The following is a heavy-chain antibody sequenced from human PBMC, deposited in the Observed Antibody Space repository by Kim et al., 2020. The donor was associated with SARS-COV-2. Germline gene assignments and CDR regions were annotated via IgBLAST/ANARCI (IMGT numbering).Heavy chain of an antibody. CDR1: GGSFSGYY. CDR3: ARGALRYFDWPQGGGMDV. V-gene: IGHV4-34*01. CDR2: INHSGST. Sequence: SETLSLTCAVYGGSFSGYYWSWIRQPPGKGLEWIGEINHSGSTNYNPSLKSRVTISVDTSKNQFSLKLSSVTAADTAVYYCARGALRYFDWPQGGGMDVWGQGTTVTVSS. J-gene: IGHJ6*02. D-gene: IGHD3-9*01.